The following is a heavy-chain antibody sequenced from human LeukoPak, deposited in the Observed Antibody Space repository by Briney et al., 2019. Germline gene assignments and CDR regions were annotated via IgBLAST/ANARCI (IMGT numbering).Heavy chain of an antibody. J-gene: IGHJ4*02. V-gene: IGHV3-21*01. CDR2: ISSSSSYI. D-gene: IGHD3-9*01. CDR3: ARGGRSTYFDWSPDY. CDR1: GFTFSDYS. Sequence: PGGPLRLSCAASGFTFSDYSMNWVRQAPGKGLEWVSSISSSSSYIYYADSVKGRFTISRDNAGNSLYLQMNSLRAEDTAVYYCARGGRSTYFDWSPDYWGQGTLVTVSS.